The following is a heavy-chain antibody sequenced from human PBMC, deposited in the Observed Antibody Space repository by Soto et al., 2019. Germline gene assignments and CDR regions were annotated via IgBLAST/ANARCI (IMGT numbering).Heavy chain of an antibody. V-gene: IGHV3-30*03. J-gene: IGHJ6*02. CDR3: AREGSVRFIVVVPAANGMDV. CDR1: GFTFSSYG. D-gene: IGHD2-2*01. Sequence: PGGSLRLSCAASGFTFSSYGMHWVRQAPGKGLEWVAVISYDGSNKYYADSVKGRFTISRDNSKNTLYLQMNSLRAEDTAVYYCAREGSVRFIVVVPAANGMDVWGQGTTVTVSS. CDR2: ISYDGSNK.